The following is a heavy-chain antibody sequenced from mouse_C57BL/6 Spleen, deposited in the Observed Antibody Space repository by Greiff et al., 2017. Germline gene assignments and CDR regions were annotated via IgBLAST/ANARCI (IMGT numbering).Heavy chain of an antibody. CDR3: ARWPRSGYLDV. J-gene: IGHJ1*03. V-gene: IGHV1-72*01. Sequence: QVQLQQPGAELVKPGASVKLSCKASGYTFTSYWMPWVKQRPGRGLEWIGRIYPNSGGTKYNEKFKSKATLTVDKPSSTAYMQLSSLTSEDSAVYDCARWPRSGYLDVWGTGTTVTVSS. CDR1: GYTFTSYW. CDR2: IYPNSGGT.